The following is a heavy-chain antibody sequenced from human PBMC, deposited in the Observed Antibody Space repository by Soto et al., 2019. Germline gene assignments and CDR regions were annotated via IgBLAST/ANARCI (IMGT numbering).Heavy chain of an antibody. CDR1: GGTFSSYA. D-gene: IGHD2-2*03. Sequence: QVQLVQSGAEVKKPGPSVKVSCKASGGTFSSYAISWVRQAPGQGLEWMGGIIHILGTANYAQKFQGRVTITAVESTSTAYMELSSLRSEDTAVYYCARGDGYCSSNGCYGNSWFDPWGQGTLVTVSS. CDR2: IIHILGTA. V-gene: IGHV1-69*01. J-gene: IGHJ5*02. CDR3: ARGDGYCSSNGCYGNSWFDP.